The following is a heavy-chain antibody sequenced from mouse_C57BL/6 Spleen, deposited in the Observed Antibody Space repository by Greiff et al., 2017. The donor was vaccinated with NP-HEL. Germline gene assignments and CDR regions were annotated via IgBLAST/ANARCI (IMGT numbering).Heavy chain of an antibody. Sequence: QVQLKQSGAELVKPGASVKISCKASGYAFSSYWMNWVKQRPGKGLEWIGQIYPGDGDTNYIGKFKGKATLTADKSSSTAYMQLSSLTSEDSAVYFCARTAYYGSSYAMDYWGQGTSVTVSS. D-gene: IGHD1-1*01. CDR1: GYAFSSYW. CDR3: ARTAYYGSSYAMDY. CDR2: IYPGDGDT. J-gene: IGHJ4*01. V-gene: IGHV1-80*01.